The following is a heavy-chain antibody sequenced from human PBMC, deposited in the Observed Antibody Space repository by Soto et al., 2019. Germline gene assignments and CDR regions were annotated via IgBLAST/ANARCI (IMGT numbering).Heavy chain of an antibody. CDR1: GGSISSSSYY. CDR2: IYYSGST. Sequence: QLQLQESGPGLVKPSETLSLTCTVSGGSISSSSYYWGWIRQPPGKGLEWIGSIYYSGSTYYNPSLKSRVTISVDTSRNQFSLKLSSVTAADTAVYYCASTVHTGYCFAYWGQGSLVTVAS. J-gene: IGHJ4*02. D-gene: IGHD2-15*01. V-gene: IGHV4-39*01. CDR3: ASTVHTGYCFAY.